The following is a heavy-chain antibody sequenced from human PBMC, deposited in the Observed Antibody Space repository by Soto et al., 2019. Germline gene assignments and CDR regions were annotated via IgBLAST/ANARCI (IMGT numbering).Heavy chain of an antibody. Sequence: QVQLVESGGGVVQPGRSLRLSCAASGFTFSSYAMHWVRQAPGKGLEWVAVISYDGSNKYYADSVKGRFTISRDNSKNKLYLQMNSLRAEDTAVYYCAREKFKYCSSTSCYTPLFDYWGQGTLVTVSS. CDR2: ISYDGSNK. CDR1: GFTFSSYA. J-gene: IGHJ4*02. CDR3: AREKFKYCSSTSCYTPLFDY. D-gene: IGHD2-2*02. V-gene: IGHV3-30-3*01.